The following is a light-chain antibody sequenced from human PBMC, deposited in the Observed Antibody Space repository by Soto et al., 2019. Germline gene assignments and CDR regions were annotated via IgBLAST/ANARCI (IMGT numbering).Light chain of an antibody. V-gene: IGLV2-8*01. CDR1: SRDVGGYDW. J-gene: IGLJ2*01. CDR2: AVD. Sequence: QSALTQPPSASGSPGQSVTISCTGTSRDVGGYDWVSWYQHHPGKVPRLLIYAVDKRPSRVPDRFSGSKSGNTASLTVSGLQAEDEADYYCTSYATGDTFPFGGGTKLTVL. CDR3: TSYATGDTFP.